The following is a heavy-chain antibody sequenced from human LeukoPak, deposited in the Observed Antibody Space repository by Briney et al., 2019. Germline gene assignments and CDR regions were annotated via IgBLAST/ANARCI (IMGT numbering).Heavy chain of an antibody. CDR3: ARGPYSSGWGTFDY. CDR1: GDSVSSNSAA. D-gene: IGHD6-19*01. J-gene: IGHJ4*02. CDR2: TYYRSKWYN. Sequence: SQTLSLTCVISGDSVSSNSAAWNWIRQSPSRGLEWLGRTYYRSKWYNDYAVSVKSRITINPDTSKNQFSLKLSSVTAADTAVYYCARGPYSSGWGTFDYWGQGTLVTVSS. V-gene: IGHV6-1*01.